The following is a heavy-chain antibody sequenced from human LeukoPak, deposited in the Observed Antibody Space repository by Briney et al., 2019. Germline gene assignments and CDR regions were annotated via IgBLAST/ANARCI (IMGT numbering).Heavy chain of an antibody. J-gene: IGHJ5*02. CDR1: GFTFSSYS. CDR3: ASGPSGSYWPIDWFDP. CDR2: ISSSSSTI. Sequence: GGSLRLSCAASGFTFSSYSMNWVRQAPGKGLEWVSYISSSSSTIYYADSVKDRFTISRDNVENSLYLQMNSLRDEDTAVYYCASGPSGSYWPIDWFDPWGQGTLVTVSS. D-gene: IGHD1-26*01. V-gene: IGHV3-48*02.